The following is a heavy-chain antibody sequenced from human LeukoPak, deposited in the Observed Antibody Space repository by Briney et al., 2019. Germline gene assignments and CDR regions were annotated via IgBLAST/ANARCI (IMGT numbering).Heavy chain of an antibody. CDR1: GGSISSGGYY. D-gene: IGHD2-15*01. V-gene: IGHV4-31*03. CDR2: IYYSGST. Sequence: SETLSLTCTVSGGSISSGGYYWSWIRQHPGKGLEWIGYIYYSGSTYYNPSLKSRVTISVDTSKNQFSLKLSSVTAADTAVYYCARGPYGGSSQRWFDPWGQGTLVTVSS. J-gene: IGHJ5*02. CDR3: ARGPYGGSSQRWFDP.